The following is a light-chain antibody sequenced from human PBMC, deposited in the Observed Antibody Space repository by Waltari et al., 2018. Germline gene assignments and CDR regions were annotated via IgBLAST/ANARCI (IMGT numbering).Light chain of an antibody. CDR3: RAWDSSSDSYV. J-gene: IGLJ1*01. Sequence: SYELTQPPSVSVSAGQTASITCSGDKLGHKFVCWFQQRPGQSPVLFIYQDKKRPSGIPERFSGSNSGNTATLTISGTQPLDEADYYCRAWDSSSDSYVFGSGTKVTV. CDR1: KLGHKF. CDR2: QDK. V-gene: IGLV3-1*01.